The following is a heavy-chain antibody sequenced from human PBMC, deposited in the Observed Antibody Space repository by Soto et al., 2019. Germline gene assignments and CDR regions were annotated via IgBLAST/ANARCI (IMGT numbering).Heavy chain of an antibody. CDR2: IKSKTGGGTT. CDR3: TTDGGFAFDI. V-gene: IGHV3-15*01. D-gene: IGHD3-10*01. Sequence: PGGSLRLSCAASGFTFSNAWMSWVRQAPGKGLEWVGRIKSKTGGGTTDYAAPVKGRFTISRDDSKNTLYLQMNSLKTEDAAVYYCTTDGGFAFDIWGQGTMVTVSS. CDR1: GFTFSNAW. J-gene: IGHJ3*02.